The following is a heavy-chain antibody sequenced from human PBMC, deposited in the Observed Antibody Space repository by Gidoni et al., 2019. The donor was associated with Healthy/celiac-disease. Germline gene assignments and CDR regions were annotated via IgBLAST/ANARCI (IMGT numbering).Heavy chain of an antibody. CDR1: GGSISSSSYY. V-gene: IGHV4-39*07. CDR2: IYYSGST. D-gene: IGHD2-2*02. CDR3: AREPIHDAFDI. J-gene: IGHJ3*02. Sequence: QLQLQESGPGLVKPSETLSLTCTVSGGSISSSSYYWGWIRQPPGKGLEWSGSIYYSGSTYYNPSLKSRFTISVDTSKNQFSLKLSSVTAADTAVYYCAREPIHDAFDIWGQGTMVTVSS.